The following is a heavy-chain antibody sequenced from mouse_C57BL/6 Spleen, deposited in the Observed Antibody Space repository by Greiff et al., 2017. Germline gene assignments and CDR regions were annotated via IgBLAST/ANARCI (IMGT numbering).Heavy chain of an antibody. CDR2: INPNNGGT. CDR3: AREPYYGSSY. V-gene: IGHV1-26*01. J-gene: IGHJ2*01. CDR1: GYTFTDYY. Sequence: VQLQQSGPELVKPGASVKISCKASGYTFTDYYMNWVKQSHGKSLEWIGDINPNNGGTSYNQKFKGKGTLTVDKSSSTAYMELRSLTSEDSAVYYCAREPYYGSSYWGQGTTLTVSS. D-gene: IGHD1-1*01.